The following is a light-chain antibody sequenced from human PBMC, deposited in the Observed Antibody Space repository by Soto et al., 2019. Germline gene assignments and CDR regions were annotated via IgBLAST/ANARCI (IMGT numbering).Light chain of an antibody. CDR2: DTS. Sequence: DIQMTQSPSTLSASVGGRVTITCRASQDINNWLAWYQQRPGKAPKLLMFDTSILERGVPSRFSGSGSGTEFTLTISCLQPDDFSAYYCQQYHPSSPTWTFGQGTKVEF. CDR3: QQYHPSSPTWT. V-gene: IGKV1-5*01. CDR1: QDINNW. J-gene: IGKJ1*01.